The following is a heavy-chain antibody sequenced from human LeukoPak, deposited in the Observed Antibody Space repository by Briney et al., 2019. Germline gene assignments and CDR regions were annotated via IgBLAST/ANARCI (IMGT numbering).Heavy chain of an antibody. D-gene: IGHD3-10*01. J-gene: IGHJ4*02. V-gene: IGHV3-74*01. CDR2: INEDGRVT. CDR1: RFNVNNYC. CDR3: VKKFGGYSDY. Sequence: GGSLRLSCAASRFNVNNYCMHWVRQAPGKGLVWVSRINEDGRVTSYAGSVRGRFTISRDSVENTLHLQMNSLRAEDTAVYYCVKKFGGYSDYWGQGTLVTVSS.